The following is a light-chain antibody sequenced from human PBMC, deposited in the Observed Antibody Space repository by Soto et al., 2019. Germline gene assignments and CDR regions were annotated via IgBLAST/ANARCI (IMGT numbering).Light chain of an antibody. J-gene: IGKJ4*01. CDR1: QDITNY. V-gene: IGKV1-33*01. Sequence: IQMTQSPSSLSASVGDRVIITCQASQDITNYLIWYQQKPGTAPRLLIYDASNLETGVPSRFSGSGSGTDFTFTISSLQPEDIATYYCPQYENFPLTFGGGTKVEIK. CDR3: PQYENFPLT. CDR2: DAS.